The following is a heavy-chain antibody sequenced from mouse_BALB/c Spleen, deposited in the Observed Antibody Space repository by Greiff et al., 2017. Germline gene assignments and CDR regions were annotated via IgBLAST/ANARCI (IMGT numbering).Heavy chain of an antibody. Sequence: EVKLVASGGGLVQPGGSRKLSCAASGFTFSSFGMHWVRQAPEKGLEWVAYISSGSSTIYYADTVKGRFPISSDNPKNTLFLQMTSLRSEDTSMYNYASFYYDYDDVAYWGQGTLVTVSA. V-gene: IGHV5-17*02. CDR3: ASFYYDYDDVAY. J-gene: IGHJ3*01. CDR2: ISSGSSTI. D-gene: IGHD2-4*01. CDR1: GFTFSSFG.